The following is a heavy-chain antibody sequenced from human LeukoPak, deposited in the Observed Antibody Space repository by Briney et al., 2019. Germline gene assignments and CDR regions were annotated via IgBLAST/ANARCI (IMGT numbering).Heavy chain of an antibody. CDR1: GYTLTELS. Sequence: ASVKVSCKVSGYTLTELSMHWVRQAPGKGLEWMGGFDPEDGETIYAQKFQGRVTMTEDTSTDTAYMELSSLRSEDTAVYYRATRDALSWSFRSWGQGTLVTVSS. J-gene: IGHJ5*02. CDR2: FDPEDGET. CDR3: ATRDALSWSFRS. V-gene: IGHV1-24*01. D-gene: IGHD6-13*01.